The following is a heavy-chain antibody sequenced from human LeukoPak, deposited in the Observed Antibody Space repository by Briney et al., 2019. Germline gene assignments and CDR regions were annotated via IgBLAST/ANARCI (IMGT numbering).Heavy chain of an antibody. CDR3: ASNIPTPTTSPPLGY. V-gene: IGHV4-59*08. J-gene: IGHJ4*02. CDR2: IDYSGRT. D-gene: IGHD1-26*01. CDR1: GGSTNYYY. Sequence: SETQSLTCTVSGGSTNYYYWSWIRQPPGKGLKWIGYIDYSGRTKYNPSLKSRVTISVDTSKNQFSLKLSSVTAADTAVYYCASNIPTPTTSPPLGYWGQGTLVTVSS.